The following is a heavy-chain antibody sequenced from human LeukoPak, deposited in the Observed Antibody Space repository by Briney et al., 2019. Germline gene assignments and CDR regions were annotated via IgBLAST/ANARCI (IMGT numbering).Heavy chain of an antibody. CDR2: INHSGST. CDR1: GGSFSGYY. J-gene: IGHJ4*02. D-gene: IGHD3-22*01. CDR3: ARGSFGYYDSSGYSSGLFDY. Sequence: PSEILSLTCAVYGGSFSGYYWSWIRQPPGKGLEWIGEINHSGSTNYNPSLKSRVTISVDTSKNQFSLKLSPVTAADTAVYYCARGSFGYYDSSGYSSGLFDYWGQGTLVTVSS. V-gene: IGHV4-34*01.